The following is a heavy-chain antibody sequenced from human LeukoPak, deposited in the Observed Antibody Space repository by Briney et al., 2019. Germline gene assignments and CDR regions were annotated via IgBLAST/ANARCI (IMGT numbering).Heavy chain of an antibody. V-gene: IGHV3-20*04. CDR3: ASKQWLVSDFDY. Sequence: GGSLRLSCAASGFTFDDYGMSWVRQAPGKGLEWVSGINWNGGSTGYADSVKGRFTISRDNAKNSLYLQMSSLRAEDTAVYYCASKQWLVSDFDYWGQGTLVTVSS. J-gene: IGHJ4*02. CDR2: INWNGGST. CDR1: GFTFDDYG. D-gene: IGHD6-19*01.